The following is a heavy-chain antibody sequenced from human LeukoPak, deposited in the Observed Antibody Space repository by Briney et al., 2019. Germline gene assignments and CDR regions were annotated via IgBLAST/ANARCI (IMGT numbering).Heavy chain of an antibody. CDR2: IYPGDSDT. D-gene: IGHD3-10*01. V-gene: IGHV5-51*01. CDR3: AVDTNNYYGSGSFDY. CDR1: GYTFTSYW. Sequence: GESLQISCRGSGYTFTSYWIGWVRQMPGTGLEWMGIIYPGDSDTRYSPSFQGQVTISADKSISTAYLQWSSLQASDTAMYYCAVDTNNYYGSGSFDYWGQGTRVTVSS. J-gene: IGHJ4*02.